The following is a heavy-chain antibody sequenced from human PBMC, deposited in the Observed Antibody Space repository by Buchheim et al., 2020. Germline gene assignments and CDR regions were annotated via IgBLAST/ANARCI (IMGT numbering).Heavy chain of an antibody. CDR3: AKDVRLGQLSNLKVYGMDV. V-gene: IGHV3-30*18. D-gene: IGHD3-16*02. CDR1: GFDFGAYA. Sequence: QEQLVQSGGGVVQPGRSLSLSCGASGFDFGAYAMHWVRQAPGKGLEWLTVISYDGRNRWYRDSVKGRFTVSRDHSKKSLHLQMNSLRPEDSAVYYCAKDVRLGQLSNLKVYGMDVWGHGTT. J-gene: IGHJ6*02. CDR2: ISYDGRNR.